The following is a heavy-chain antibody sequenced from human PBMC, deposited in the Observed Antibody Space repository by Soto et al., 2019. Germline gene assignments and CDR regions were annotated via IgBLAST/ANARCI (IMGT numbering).Heavy chain of an antibody. CDR3: ARDPRAYYFGSGSYHFDY. Sequence: ASVKVSCKASGYTFTSYGISWVRQAPGQGLEWMGWISAYNGNTNYAQKLQGRVTMTTDTSTSTAYMELRSLRSDDTAVYHCARDPRAYYFGSGSYHFDYWGQGTLVTVSS. CDR1: GYTFTSYG. D-gene: IGHD3-10*01. CDR2: ISAYNGNT. V-gene: IGHV1-18*01. J-gene: IGHJ4*02.